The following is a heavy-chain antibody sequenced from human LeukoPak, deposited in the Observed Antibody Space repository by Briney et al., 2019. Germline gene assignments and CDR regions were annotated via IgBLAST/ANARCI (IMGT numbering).Heavy chain of an antibody. Sequence: GGSLRLSCAASGFTFDDYAMHWVRQAPGKGLEWVSGISWNSGSIGYADSVKGRFTISRDNAKNSLYLQMNSLRAEDTALYYCTKDKSRFLEWLPFDYWGQGTLVTVSS. V-gene: IGHV3-9*01. J-gene: IGHJ4*02. CDR1: GFTFDDYA. CDR3: TKDKSRFLEWLPFDY. CDR2: ISWNSGSI. D-gene: IGHD3-3*01.